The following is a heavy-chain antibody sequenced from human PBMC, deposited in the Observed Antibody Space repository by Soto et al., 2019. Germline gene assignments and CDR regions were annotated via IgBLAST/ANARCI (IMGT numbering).Heavy chain of an antibody. CDR1: GDSIIGSYW. J-gene: IGHJ4*02. CDR2: VSQSGST. Sequence: SETLSLTCTVSGDSIIGSYWWSWVRQPPGKGLEWIGEVSQSGSTYYNPSLKSRVTISVDTSKNQFSLKLSSVTAADTAVYYCARHWAAYCGGGSCYVEYFDYWGQGTLVTVSS. CDR3: ARHWAAYCGGGSCYVEYFDY. D-gene: IGHD2-15*01. V-gene: IGHV4-4*02.